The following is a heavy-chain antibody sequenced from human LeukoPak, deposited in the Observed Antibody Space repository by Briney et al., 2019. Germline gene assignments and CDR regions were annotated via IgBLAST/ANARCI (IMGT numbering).Heavy chain of an antibody. CDR3: ARQTGSGLFILP. Sequence: SETLSLTCTVSGVSISSSNSYWGWIRQPPGKGLEWIGSIYYSGNTCYNASLKSQVSISIDTSKNQFSLRLTSVTAADTAVYYCARQTGSGLFILPGGQGTLVTVSS. CDR1: GVSISSSNSY. D-gene: IGHD3/OR15-3a*01. CDR2: IYYSGNT. J-gene: IGHJ4*02. V-gene: IGHV4-39*01.